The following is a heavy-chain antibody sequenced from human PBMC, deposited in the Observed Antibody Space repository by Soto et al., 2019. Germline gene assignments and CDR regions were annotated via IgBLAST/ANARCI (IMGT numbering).Heavy chain of an antibody. J-gene: IGHJ5*02. Sequence: PSETLSLTCAFYCGSFITYYWSWIRQPPGKGLEWIGEISHSGRTNYSPSLKSRVTISVDTSKNQFSLNLTSVTAADTAVYYCARTPLTGNYGDYFDPWGQGTLVTVSS. CDR3: ARTPLTGNYGDYFDP. CDR1: CGSFITYY. V-gene: IGHV4-34*01. CDR2: ISHSGRT. D-gene: IGHD3-9*01.